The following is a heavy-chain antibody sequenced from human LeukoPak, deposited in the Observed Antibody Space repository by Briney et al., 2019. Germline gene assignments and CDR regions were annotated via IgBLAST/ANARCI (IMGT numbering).Heavy chain of an antibody. J-gene: IGHJ4*02. V-gene: IGHV5-51*01. CDR1: GYSFTSYW. D-gene: IGHD2-2*01. CDR2: IYPGDSDT. CDR3: ARHNRDASQQTRNLDY. Sequence: GESLKISCKGSGYSFTSYWIGWVRQMPGKGLEWMGIIYPGDSDTRYSPSFQGHVTISADKSISTAFLQWSSLKASDTAMYYCARHNRDASQQTRNLDYWGQGTLVTVSS.